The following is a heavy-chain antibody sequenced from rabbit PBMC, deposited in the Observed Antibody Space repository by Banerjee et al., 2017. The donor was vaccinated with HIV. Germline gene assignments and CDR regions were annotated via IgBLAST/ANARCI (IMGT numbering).Heavy chain of an antibody. CDR2: IYTSSGSP. CDR1: GFSFSSSYV. V-gene: IGHV1S45*01. CDR3: ARGYGAATGLDL. Sequence: QEQLEESGGDLVKPEASLTLTCTASGFSFSSSYVMCWVRQAPGKGLELIACIYTSSGSPWYAKWAKGRFTISNPSSTTVSMQMTSLAAADPATYFCARGYGAATGLDLWGQGTLVTV. J-gene: IGHJ3*01. D-gene: IGHD6-1*01.